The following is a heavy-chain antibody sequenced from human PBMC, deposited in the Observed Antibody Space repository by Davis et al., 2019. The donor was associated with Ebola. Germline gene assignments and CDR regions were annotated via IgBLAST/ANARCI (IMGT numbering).Heavy chain of an antibody. CDR1: GGSIRSDH. Sequence: MPSETLSLTCTVSGGSIRSDHWSWIRQPPGKRLEWIGYIYYSGTTNYNPSLKSRVAISVDTSKNQFSLKLSSVTAADTAVYYCARLNGAVAIYWGQGTLVTVSS. CDR2: IYYSGTT. J-gene: IGHJ4*02. V-gene: IGHV4-59*08. CDR3: ARLNGAVAIY. D-gene: IGHD6-19*01.